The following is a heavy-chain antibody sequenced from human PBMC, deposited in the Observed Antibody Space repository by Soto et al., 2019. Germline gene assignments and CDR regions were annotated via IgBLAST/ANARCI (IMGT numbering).Heavy chain of an antibody. CDR2: ISYDGSNK. Sequence: QVQLVESGGGVVQPGRSLRLSCAASGFTFSSYGMHWVRQAPGKGLEWVAVISYDGSNKYYADSVKGRFTISRDNSKNTVYLQMNSLRAEDTAVYYCAKDRGGTRLNIAAAGTFDYWGQGTLVTVSS. D-gene: IGHD6-13*01. V-gene: IGHV3-30*18. J-gene: IGHJ4*02. CDR1: GFTFSSYG. CDR3: AKDRGGTRLNIAAAGTFDY.